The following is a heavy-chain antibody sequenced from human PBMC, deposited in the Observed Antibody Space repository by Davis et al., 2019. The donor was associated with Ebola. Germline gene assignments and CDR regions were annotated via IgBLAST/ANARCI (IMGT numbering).Heavy chain of an antibody. J-gene: IGHJ4*02. CDR1: VFTFSSYA. V-gene: IGHV3-23*01. CDR2: ISHSGGGT. Sequence: GESLKISCAASVFTFSSYAMSWLRQAPGKPLEWVSAISHSGGGTFYADSVKGRFAISRDNSKNTLYLQMNSLRAEDTALYYCASTRRGSSWYGEGFDFWGQGTLVTVSS. CDR3: ASTRRGSSWYGEGFDF. D-gene: IGHD6-13*01.